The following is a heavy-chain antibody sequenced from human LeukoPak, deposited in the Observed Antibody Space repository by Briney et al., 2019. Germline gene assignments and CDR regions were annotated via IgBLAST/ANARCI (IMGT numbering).Heavy chain of an antibody. CDR1: GFTFSDYA. J-gene: IGHJ4*02. CDR2: FKTKYNQV. V-gene: IGHV3-23*05. D-gene: IGHD4-11*01. CDR3: ARSVPDYTRFDY. Sequence: GGSLRLSCVASGFTFSDYAVNWVRQAPGKGLEWVSTFKTKYNQVYYAESVRGRFTISTDNSKKTVYLQMNSLRAEDTALYYCARSVPDYTRFDYWGQGALVTVSS.